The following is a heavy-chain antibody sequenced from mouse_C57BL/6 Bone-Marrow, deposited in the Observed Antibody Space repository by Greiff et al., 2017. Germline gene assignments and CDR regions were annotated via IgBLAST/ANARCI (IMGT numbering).Heavy chain of an antibody. Sequence: EVQLVESEGGLVQPGSSMKLSCTASGFTFSDYYMAWVRQVPEKGLEWVANINYDGSSTNYLDSLKSRFILARDNAKTILYLQMSRLKSEDTATYYSARGDYFRLAYWGQGTTLTVSA. CDR2: INYDGSST. CDR3: ARGDYFRLAY. D-gene: IGHD1-1*01. J-gene: IGHJ2*01. V-gene: IGHV5-16*01. CDR1: GFTFSDYY.